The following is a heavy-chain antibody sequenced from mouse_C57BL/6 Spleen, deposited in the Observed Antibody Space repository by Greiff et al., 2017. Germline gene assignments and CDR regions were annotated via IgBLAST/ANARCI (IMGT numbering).Heavy chain of an antibody. V-gene: IGHV7-3*01. CDR1: GFTFTDYY. D-gene: IGHD2-3*01. CDR3: ARYRFYGGYYVGYFEV. J-gene: IGHJ1*03. CDR2: IRNKANGYTT. Sequence: EVHLVESGGGLVQPGGSLSLSCAASGFTFTDYYMSWVRQPPGKALEWLGFIRNKANGYTTEYSASVKGRFTISSDNSPRILYREVNAVRGEDSATYYCARYRFYGGYYVGYFEVWGTGTTVTGSS.